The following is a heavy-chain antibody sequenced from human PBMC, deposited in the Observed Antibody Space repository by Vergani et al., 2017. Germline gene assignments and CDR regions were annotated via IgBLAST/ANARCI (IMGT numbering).Heavy chain of an antibody. J-gene: IGHJ6*02. CDR3: ARGYYGSGSYNPYYYYGMDV. Sequence: QVQLQESGPGLVKPSQTLSLTCTVSGGSISSGDYYWSWLRQPPGKGLEWIGYIYYSGSTYYNPSLKSRVTISVDTSKNQFSLKLSSVTAADTAVYYCARGYYGSGSYNPYYYYGMDVWGQGTTVTVSS. V-gene: IGHV4-30-4*01. CDR1: GGSISSGDYY. CDR2: IYYSGST. D-gene: IGHD3-10*01.